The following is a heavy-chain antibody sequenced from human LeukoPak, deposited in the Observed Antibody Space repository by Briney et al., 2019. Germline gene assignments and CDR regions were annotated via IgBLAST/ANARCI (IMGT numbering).Heavy chain of an antibody. CDR3: AKANQRGTYFASGSIRSAVDY. CDR1: GYTFTSYY. D-gene: IGHD3-10*01. Sequence: SVKVSCKASGYTFTSYYMHWVRQAPGQGLEWMGGIIPIFGTANYAQKFQGRVTITADKSTSTAYMELSSLRSEDTAVYYCAKANQRGTYFASGSIRSAVDYWGQGTLVTVSS. V-gene: IGHV1-69*06. J-gene: IGHJ4*02. CDR2: IIPIFGTA.